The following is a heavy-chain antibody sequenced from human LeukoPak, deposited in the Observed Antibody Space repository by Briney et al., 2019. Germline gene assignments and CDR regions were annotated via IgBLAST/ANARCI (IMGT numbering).Heavy chain of an antibody. CDR1: GYTFTNYG. CDR3: ARSGVGYFYDNTGYYPLDY. CDR2: ISAYTGNT. D-gene: IGHD3-22*01. J-gene: IGHJ4*02. V-gene: IGHV1-18*01. Sequence: ASVKVSCKASGYTFTNYGISWVRQAPGQGLEWMGWISAYTGNTNYAQNFQGRVTMATDTSTSTAFMELRSLRSDDTAVYYCARSGVGYFYDNTGYYPLDYWGQGTLVTVSS.